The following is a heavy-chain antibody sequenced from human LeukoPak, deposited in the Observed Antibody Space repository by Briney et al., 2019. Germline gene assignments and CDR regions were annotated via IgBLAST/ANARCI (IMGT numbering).Heavy chain of an antibody. J-gene: IGHJ4*02. CDR1: GGSFSGYY. Sequence: SETLSLTCAVYGGSFSGYYWSWIRQPPGKGLEWIGEINHSGSTNYNPSLKSRVTISVDTSKNQFSLKLTSVTAADTAVYYCARVKADYYGSGRNSFDYWGQGTLVTVSS. CDR2: INHSGST. D-gene: IGHD3-10*01. V-gene: IGHV4-34*01. CDR3: ARVKADYYGSGRNSFDY.